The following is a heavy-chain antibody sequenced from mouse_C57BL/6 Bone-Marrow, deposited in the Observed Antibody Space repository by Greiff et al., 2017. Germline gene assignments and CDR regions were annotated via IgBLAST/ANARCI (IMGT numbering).Heavy chain of an antibody. D-gene: IGHD2-5*01. J-gene: IGHJ2*01. CDR2: IHPNSGST. Sequence: QVQLQQPGAELVKPGASVKLSCKASGYTFTSYWMHWVKQRPGQGLEWIGMIHPNSGSTNYNEKFKSKATLTVDKSSSTAYMQLSSLTSEDSAVYYCARVGYSIFYFDYWGQGTTLTVSS. V-gene: IGHV1-64*01. CDR3: ARVGYSIFYFDY. CDR1: GYTFTSYW.